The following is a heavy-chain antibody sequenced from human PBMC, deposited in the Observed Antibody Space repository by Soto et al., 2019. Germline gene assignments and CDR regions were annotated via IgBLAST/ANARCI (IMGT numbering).Heavy chain of an antibody. CDR1: GYTLTELS. D-gene: IGHD3-22*01. CDR2: FDPEDGET. CDR3: ATARDYYDSSGYYY. Sequence: GASVKVSCKVSGYTLTELSMHWVRQAPGKGLEWMGGFDPEDGETIYAQKFQGRVTMTEDTSTDTAYMELSSLRSEDTAVYYCATARDYYDSSGYYYWGQGTLVTVSS. J-gene: IGHJ4*02. V-gene: IGHV1-24*01.